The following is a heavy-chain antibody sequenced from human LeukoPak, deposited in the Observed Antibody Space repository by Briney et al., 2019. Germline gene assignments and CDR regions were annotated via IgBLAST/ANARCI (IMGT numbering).Heavy chain of an antibody. V-gene: IGHV5-51*01. CDR3: ARTNMVRGVIIGRATYYMDV. CDR1: GYSFTSYW. D-gene: IGHD3-10*01. J-gene: IGHJ6*03. Sequence: GESLQISCKGSGYSFTSYWIGWVRQMPGKGLEWTGIIYPGDSDTRYSPSFQGQVTISADKSISTAYLQWSSLKASDTAMYYCARTNMVRGVIIGRATYYMDVWGKGTTVTVSS. CDR2: IYPGDSDT.